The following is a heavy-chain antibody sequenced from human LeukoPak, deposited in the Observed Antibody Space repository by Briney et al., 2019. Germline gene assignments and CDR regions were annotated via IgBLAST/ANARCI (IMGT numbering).Heavy chain of an antibody. V-gene: IGHV3-30*02. CDR3: TKDHIVVLQAPSSYFDY. CDR2: IQYDGGNK. J-gene: IGHJ4*02. CDR1: GFTFGDYG. Sequence: GGSLRLSCAASGFTFGDYGIHWVRQAPGKGLEWVAFIQYDGGNKCYADSVTGRFTISRDNSKNTLYLQMNNLRAEDTAWYYCTKDHIVVLQAPSSYFDYWGQGTLVTVSS. D-gene: IGHD2-15*01.